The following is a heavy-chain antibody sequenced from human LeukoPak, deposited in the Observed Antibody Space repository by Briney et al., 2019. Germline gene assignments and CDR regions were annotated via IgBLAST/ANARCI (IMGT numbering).Heavy chain of an antibody. CDR3: ARRSTYYYDSSVKGWFDP. V-gene: IGHV4-39*01. J-gene: IGHJ5*02. D-gene: IGHD3-22*01. CDR2: IYYNGST. Sequence: SETLSLTCTVSGGSIISSSYYWGWIRQPPGKGLEWIGNIYYNGSTYYNPSVKSRVTIFLDASKNQFSLILTSVTAADTAVYYCARRSTYYYDSSVKGWFDPWGQGTLVTVSS. CDR1: GGSIISSSYY.